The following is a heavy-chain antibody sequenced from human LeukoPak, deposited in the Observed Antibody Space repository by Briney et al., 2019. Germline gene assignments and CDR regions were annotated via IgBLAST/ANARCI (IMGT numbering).Heavy chain of an antibody. CDR3: ARETENYSSGWYGWFDP. J-gene: IGHJ5*02. Sequence: SETLSLTCTVSGGSISSYYWSWIRQPAGQGLEWIGRIYTSGSTNYNPSLKSRVTMSVDTSKNQFSLTLSSVTASDTAVSYCARETENYSSGWYGWFDPWGQGTLVTVSS. CDR2: IYTSGST. D-gene: IGHD6-19*01. CDR1: GGSISSYY. V-gene: IGHV4-4*07.